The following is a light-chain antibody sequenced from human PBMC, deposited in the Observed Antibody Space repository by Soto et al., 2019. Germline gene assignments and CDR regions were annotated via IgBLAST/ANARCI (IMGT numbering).Light chain of an antibody. V-gene: IGKV3-11*01. J-gene: IGKJ4*01. Sequence: EIVLTQSPATLSLSPGERATLSCRASQSVSSYLAWYQQKPGQAPRLLIYDASNRATGIPARFSGSGSGTDFTLTINSLEAEDFAVYCCQQRNILPPGGTFGGGTKVEIK. CDR2: DAS. CDR1: QSVSSY. CDR3: QQRNILPPGGT.